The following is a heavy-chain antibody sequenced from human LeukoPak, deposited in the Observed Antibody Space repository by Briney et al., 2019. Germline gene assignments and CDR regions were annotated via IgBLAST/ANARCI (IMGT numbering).Heavy chain of an antibody. J-gene: IGHJ4*02. V-gene: IGHV1-69*13. Sequence: SVKVSCKASGGTFSSYAISWVRQAPGQGLEWMGGIIPIFGTSNYAQKFQGRVTITADESTSTAYMELSSLRSDDTAVYYCARDSVRITMVRGVLGYFDYWGQGTLVTVSS. CDR2: IIPIFGTS. CDR1: GGTFSSYA. CDR3: ARDSVRITMVRGVLGYFDY. D-gene: IGHD3-10*01.